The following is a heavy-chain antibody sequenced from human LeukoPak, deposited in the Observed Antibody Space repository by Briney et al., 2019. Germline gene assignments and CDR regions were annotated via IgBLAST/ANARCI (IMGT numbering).Heavy chain of an antibody. CDR2: IWYDGTNK. Sequence: GGSLRLSCAASGFTFSTYGMNWVRQAPGKGLEWVAVIWYDGTNKYYADSVKGRFTLSRDNSKNTLYLQMNSLRAEDTAVYYCARGARSVPNCNWFDPWGQGTLVTVSS. CDR1: GFTFSTYG. V-gene: IGHV3-33*08. J-gene: IGHJ5*02. CDR3: ARGARSVPNCNWFDP. D-gene: IGHD1-1*01.